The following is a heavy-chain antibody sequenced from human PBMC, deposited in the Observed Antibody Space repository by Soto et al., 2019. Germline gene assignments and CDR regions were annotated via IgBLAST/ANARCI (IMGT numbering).Heavy chain of an antibody. CDR3: ARALIVVPAAMLYYYMDV. V-gene: IGHV4-34*01. CDR1: GGSFSGYY. D-gene: IGHD2-2*01. J-gene: IGHJ6*03. Sequence: QVQLQQWGAGLLKPSETLSLTCAVYGGSFSGYYWSWIRQPPGKGLEWIGEINHSGSTNYNPSLKSRVTISVDTSKNQFSLKLRSVTAADTALYYCARALIVVPAAMLYYYMDVWGKGTTVTVSS. CDR2: INHSGST.